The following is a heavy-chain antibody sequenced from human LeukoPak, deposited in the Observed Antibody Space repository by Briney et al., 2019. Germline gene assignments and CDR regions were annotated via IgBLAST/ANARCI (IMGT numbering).Heavy chain of an antibody. CDR3: ARLPRVGSSWSCLDY. Sequence: ASVKVSCKASGYTFTSYAMHWVRQAPGQRLEWMGWINAGNGNTKYSQKFQGRVTITRDTSASTAYMELSSLRSEDTAVYYCARLPRVGSSWSCLDYWGQGTLVTVSS. J-gene: IGHJ4*02. V-gene: IGHV1-3*01. CDR2: INAGNGNT. D-gene: IGHD6-13*01. CDR1: GYTFTSYA.